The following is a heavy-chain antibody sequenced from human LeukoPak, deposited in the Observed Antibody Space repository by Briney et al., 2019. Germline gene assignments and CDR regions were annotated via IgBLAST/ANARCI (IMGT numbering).Heavy chain of an antibody. J-gene: IGHJ4*02. CDR2: ISGSGGYT. CDR1: GFTLSDYY. CDR3: AKESCSGGSCYKGVDF. D-gene: IGHD2-15*01. V-gene: IGHV3-23*01. Sequence: GGSLRLSCTASGFTLSDYYLTWIRQAPGKGLEWVSGISGSGGYTYYADSVKGRFTISRDNSKNTVYLQMNSLRAEDTAVYYCAKESCSGGSCYKGVDFWGQGTLVTVSS.